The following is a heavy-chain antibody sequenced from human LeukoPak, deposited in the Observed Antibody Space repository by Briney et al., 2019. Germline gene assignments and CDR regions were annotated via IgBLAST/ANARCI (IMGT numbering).Heavy chain of an antibody. CDR3: ARDARNDYYGSGSYQPFDY. V-gene: IGHV3-7*01. CDR1: GFTFSSYW. Sequence: GGSLRLSCAASGFTFSSYWMSWVRQAPGKGLEWVANIKQDGSEKYYVDSVKGRFTISRDNAKNSLYLQMNSLRAEDTTVYYCARDARNDYYGSGSYQPFDYWGKGTLVTVSS. CDR2: IKQDGSEK. J-gene: IGHJ4*02. D-gene: IGHD3-10*01.